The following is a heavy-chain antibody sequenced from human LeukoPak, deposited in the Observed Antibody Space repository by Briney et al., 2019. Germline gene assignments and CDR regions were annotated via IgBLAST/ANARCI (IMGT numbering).Heavy chain of an antibody. Sequence: SETLSLTCTVSGGSISSSSYYWGWVRQPPGKGLERIVSIYYSGSTYYNPTLKSRVTISVDTSKNQFSLKLSSVTAADTAVYYCARVNYYDSSGYYISSGWFDRWGQGTLVTVSS. CDR3: ARVNYYDSSGYYISSGWFDR. CDR2: IYYSGST. D-gene: IGHD3-22*01. CDR1: GGSISSSSYY. J-gene: IGHJ5*02. V-gene: IGHV4-39*01.